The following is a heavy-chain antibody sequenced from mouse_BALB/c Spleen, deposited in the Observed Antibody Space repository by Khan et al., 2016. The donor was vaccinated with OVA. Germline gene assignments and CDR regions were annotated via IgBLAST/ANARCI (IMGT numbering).Heavy chain of an antibody. Sequence: EVKLEESGGDLVKPGGSLKLSCAASGFTFSTYGMSWVRQTPDKRLEWVATISSGGSYTYYPDSVKGRFTISRDNAKNTLYLQMSSLKSEDTAMYYCTGRAYYYGSEGYAYWGQGTLVTVSA. CDR2: ISSGGSYT. CDR3: TGRAYYYGSEGYAY. J-gene: IGHJ3*01. V-gene: IGHV5-6*02. D-gene: IGHD1-1*01. CDR1: GFTFSTYG.